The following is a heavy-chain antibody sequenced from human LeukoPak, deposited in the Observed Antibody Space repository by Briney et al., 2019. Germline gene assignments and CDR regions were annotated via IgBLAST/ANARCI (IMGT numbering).Heavy chain of an antibody. J-gene: IGHJ4*02. Sequence: SETLSLTCTVSGFSISSTNYFWGWIPQPPGQGLVWIVSIYYSGSTYYNPSLKSRVTMSEDTSKNQLSMKLSYVTAADTAVYYCARGHYLRSSSFDYWGQGTMVTVSS. CDR1: GFSISSTNYF. CDR3: ARGHYLRSSSFDY. D-gene: IGHD3-16*01. V-gene: IGHV4-39*07. CDR2: IYYSGST.